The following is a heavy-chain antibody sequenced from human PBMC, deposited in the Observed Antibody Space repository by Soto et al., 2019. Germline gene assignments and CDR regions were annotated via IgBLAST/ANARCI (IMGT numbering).Heavy chain of an antibody. CDR2: IYYSGST. D-gene: IGHD2-2*01. V-gene: IGHV4-59*01. CDR3: ARDQYCSSTSCTYDAFDI. J-gene: IGHJ3*02. Sequence: QVQLQESGPGLVKPSETLSLTCTVSGGSISSYYWSWIRQPPGKGLEWIGYIYYSGSTNYNPSLNSRVTISVDTSKNQFSLKLSSVTAADTAVYYCARDQYCSSTSCTYDAFDIWGQGTMVTVSS. CDR1: GGSISSYY.